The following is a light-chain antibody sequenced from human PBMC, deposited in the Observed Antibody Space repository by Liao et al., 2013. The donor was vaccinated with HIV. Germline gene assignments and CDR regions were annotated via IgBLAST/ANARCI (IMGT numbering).Light chain of an antibody. CDR1: NIGTKG. V-gene: IGLV3-21*04. CDR3: QVWDPDSDHWF. CDR2: YGS. Sequence: SYKLTQSPSVSVAPGTTARITCEGINIGTKGVHWYRQRPGQAPVLVMSYGSDRPSGIPERFSGFVSGDMATLTISGVEAGDEADYFCQVWDPDSDHWFFGGGTKVTVL. J-gene: IGLJ2*01.